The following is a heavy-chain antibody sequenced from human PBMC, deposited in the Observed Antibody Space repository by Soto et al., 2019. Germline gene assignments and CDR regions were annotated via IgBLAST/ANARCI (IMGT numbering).Heavy chain of an antibody. Sequence: SETLSLTCAVYGGSFSGYYWSWIRQPPGKGLEWIGEINHSGSTNYNPSLKSRVTISVDTSKNQFSLKLSPVTAADTAVYYCARVEMANKERVWFGGAELDYWGQGTLVTVSS. CDR1: GGSFSGYY. V-gene: IGHV4-34*01. D-gene: IGHD3-10*01. CDR3: ARVEMANKERVWFGGAELDY. J-gene: IGHJ4*02. CDR2: INHSGST.